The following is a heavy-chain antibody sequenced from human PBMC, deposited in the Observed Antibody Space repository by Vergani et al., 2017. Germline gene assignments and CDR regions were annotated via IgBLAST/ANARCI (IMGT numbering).Heavy chain of an antibody. Sequence: QITLKESGPTLVKPTQTLTLTCTFSGFSLSTSGVGVGWIRQPPGKALEWLAVIYWDDEKRYRPSLKSRLTITKDTSKNEVVLTMTNMDPVDTGTYYCAHHYGEADRFDPGGQGTLVTVSS. V-gene: IGHV2-5*02. J-gene: IGHJ5*02. D-gene: IGHD4-17*01. CDR3: AHHYGEADRFDP. CDR2: IYWDDEK. CDR1: GFSLSTSGVG.